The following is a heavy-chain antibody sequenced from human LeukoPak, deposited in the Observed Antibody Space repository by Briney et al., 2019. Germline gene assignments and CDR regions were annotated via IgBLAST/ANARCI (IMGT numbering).Heavy chain of an antibody. J-gene: IGHJ5*02. V-gene: IGHV4-34*01. Sequence: GSLRLSCAVSGLTFNNYAMSWVRQAPGKGLEWIGEINHSGSTNYNPSLKSRVTISVDTSKNQFSLKLSSVTAADTAVYYCARGGLLWFGDLSAWGQGTLVTVSS. CDR1: GLTFNNYA. CDR3: ARGGLLWFGDLSA. CDR2: INHSGST. D-gene: IGHD3-10*01.